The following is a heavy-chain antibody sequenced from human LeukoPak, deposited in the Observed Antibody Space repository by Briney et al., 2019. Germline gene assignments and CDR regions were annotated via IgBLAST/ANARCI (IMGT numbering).Heavy chain of an antibody. CDR2: IYHGGTT. CDR1: GGSISSSNW. CDR3: ARDSTLLWFGESNYYMDV. V-gene: IGHV4-4*03. D-gene: IGHD3-10*01. Sequence: PPETLSLTCAVSGGSISSSNWWTWVRQPPGKGLEWIGEIYHGGTTIYNPSLKTRVTISLDRSKNHFSLKVRSVTAADTAVYYCARDSTLLWFGESNYYMDVWGKGTTVTISS. J-gene: IGHJ6*03.